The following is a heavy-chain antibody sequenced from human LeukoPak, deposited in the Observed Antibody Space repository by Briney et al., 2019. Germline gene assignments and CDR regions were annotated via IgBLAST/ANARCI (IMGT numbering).Heavy chain of an antibody. CDR3: ARGGITAMDGC. D-gene: IGHD5-18*01. CDR1: GFTFSNYW. V-gene: IGHV3-74*01. J-gene: IGHJ4*02. Sequence: GGSLRLSCAASGFTFSNYWMHWVRQASGKGLVWVSRINSDGSSTTYADSVKGRFTMSRDNAKNTLYLQMNSLRAEDTAVYYCARGGITAMDGCWGQGTLVTVSS. CDR2: INSDGSST.